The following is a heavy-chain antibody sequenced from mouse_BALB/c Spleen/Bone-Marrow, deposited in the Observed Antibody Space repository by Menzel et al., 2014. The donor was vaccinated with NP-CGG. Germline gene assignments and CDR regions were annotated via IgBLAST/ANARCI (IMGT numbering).Heavy chain of an antibody. D-gene: IGHD2-4*01. CDR2: INPYNGDT. CDR1: GYSFTGYF. V-gene: IGHV1-37*01. CDR3: GRGDDYDGDFDR. Sequence: EVQRVESGPELVKPGASVKMSCKASGYSFTGYFMNWVKQSHGKSLEWIGRINPYNGDTFYNQKFKGKAPLTVDKSSSTAHMELLSLTSEDSAVYYCGRGDDYDGDFDRWGQGTTLTVSS. J-gene: IGHJ2*01.